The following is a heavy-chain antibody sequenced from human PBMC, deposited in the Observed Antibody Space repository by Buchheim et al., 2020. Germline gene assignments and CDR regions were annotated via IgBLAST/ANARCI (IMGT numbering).Heavy chain of an antibody. D-gene: IGHD3-10*01. Sequence: QLQLQESGPGLVKPSETLSLTCTVSGGSISSSSYYWGWIRQPPGKGLEWIGSIYYSGSTYYNPSLQSRVTISVDTSKNPFSLKLSSVTAADTAVYYCARAVGYYGSGGSYYFDYWGQGTL. CDR3: ARAVGYYGSGGSYYFDY. V-gene: IGHV4-39*01. CDR1: GGSISSSSYY. J-gene: IGHJ4*02. CDR2: IYYSGST.